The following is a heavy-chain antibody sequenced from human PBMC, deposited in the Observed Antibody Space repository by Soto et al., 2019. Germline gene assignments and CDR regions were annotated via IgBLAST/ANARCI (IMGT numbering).Heavy chain of an antibody. V-gene: IGHV4-61*01. CDR3: ARDHVQLAAFDI. CDR1: GGSVSSGSYY. Sequence: QVQLQESGPGLVKPSETLSLTCTVSGGSVSSGSYYWSWIRQPPGKGVEWIGYIYYSGSTNYNPSLKSRVTISVDTSKNQFSLKLSSVTAADTAVYYCARDHVQLAAFDIWGQGTMVTVSS. D-gene: IGHD1-1*01. J-gene: IGHJ3*02. CDR2: IYYSGST.